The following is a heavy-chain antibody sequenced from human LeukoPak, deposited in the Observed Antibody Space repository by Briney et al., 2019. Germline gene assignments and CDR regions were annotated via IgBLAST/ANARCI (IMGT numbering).Heavy chain of an antibody. CDR3: AGVGAIGMDV. Sequence: PSETLSLTCTVSGGSISSGSYYWSWIRQPAGKGLEWIGHIYTTGSTNYNPSLKSRVTISVDTSKNQFSLKLSSVTAADTAVYYCAGVGAIGMDVWGKGTTVTVSS. J-gene: IGHJ6*03. CDR1: GGSISSGSYY. CDR2: IYTTGST. V-gene: IGHV4-61*09. D-gene: IGHD1-26*01.